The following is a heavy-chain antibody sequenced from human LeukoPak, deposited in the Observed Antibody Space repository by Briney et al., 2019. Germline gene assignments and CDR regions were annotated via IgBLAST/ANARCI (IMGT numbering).Heavy chain of an antibody. J-gene: IGHJ4*02. D-gene: IGHD3-3*01. V-gene: IGHV3-21*01. CDR3: ARDKGIYDFWSGYYWY. CDR2: ISSSSSYI. Sequence: GGSLRLSCAASGFTFSSYSVNWVRQAPGKGLEWVSSISSSSSYIYYADSVKGRFTISRDNAKNSLYLQMDSLRAEDTAVYYCARDKGIYDFWSGYYWYWGQGTLVTVSS. CDR1: GFTFSSYS.